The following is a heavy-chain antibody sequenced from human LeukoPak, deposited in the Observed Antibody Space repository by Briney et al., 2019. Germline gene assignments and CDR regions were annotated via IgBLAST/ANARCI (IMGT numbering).Heavy chain of an antibody. J-gene: IGHJ4*02. Sequence: GGSLRLSCAASGFTFNTYGMSWVRQAPGKGLEWVSGISGSGGATYYADSVKGRFTISRDDPHNTLYLQMNSLRAEDTAVYFCARGGVDYYGSGTYYLMSSFDYWGQGALVTVS. CDR1: GFTFNTYG. V-gene: IGHV3-23*01. CDR3: ARGGVDYYGSGTYYLMSSFDY. CDR2: ISGSGGAT. D-gene: IGHD3-10*01.